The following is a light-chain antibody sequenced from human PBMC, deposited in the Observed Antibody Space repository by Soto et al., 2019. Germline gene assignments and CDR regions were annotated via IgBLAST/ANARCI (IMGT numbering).Light chain of an antibody. J-gene: IGKJ2*01. CDR1: QAINKY. Sequence: DIQMPQSPSSLSASLGDRVTITCRASQAINKYLHWYQQRPGEAPKLLIYYASSLQTGVPPRFSGSGSGTHFTLTISSLQTEDFATYYCQQSSSTPHTFGQGTIVEIK. V-gene: IGKV1-39*01. CDR2: YAS. CDR3: QQSSSTPHT.